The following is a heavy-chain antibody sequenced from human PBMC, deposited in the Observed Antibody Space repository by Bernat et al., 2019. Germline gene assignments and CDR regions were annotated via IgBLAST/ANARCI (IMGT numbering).Heavy chain of an antibody. V-gene: IGHV4-39*01. CDR1: GGSISSSSYY. Sequence: QLQLQESGPGLVKPSETPSLTCTVSGGSISSSSYYWGWIRQPPGKGLEWIGSIYYSWSTYYNPSLKSRVTISVDTSKNQFSLKLSSVTAADPAVYYCARDTIMTTVATVEFDYWGQGTLVTVSS. J-gene: IGHJ4*02. D-gene: IGHD4-17*01. CDR2: IYYSWST. CDR3: ARDTIMTTVATVEFDY.